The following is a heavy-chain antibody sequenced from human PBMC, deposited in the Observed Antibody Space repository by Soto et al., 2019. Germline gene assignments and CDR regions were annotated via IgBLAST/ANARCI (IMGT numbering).Heavy chain of an antibody. CDR1: GYSISSGYY. CDR3: ARESGELQLWSYYYYYGMDV. CDR2: IYHSGST. D-gene: IGHD5-18*01. J-gene: IGHJ6*02. Sequence: WETLSLTCAVSGYSISSGYYWGWIRQPPGKGLEWIGSIYHSGSTYYNPSLKSRVTISVDTSKNQFSLKLSSVTAADTAVYYCARESGELQLWSYYYYYGMDVCGQGTTLTVSS. V-gene: IGHV4-38-2*02.